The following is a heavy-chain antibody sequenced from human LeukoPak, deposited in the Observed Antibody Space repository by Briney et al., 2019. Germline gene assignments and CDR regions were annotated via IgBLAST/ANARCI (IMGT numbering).Heavy chain of an antibody. CDR2: INPNSGGT. V-gene: IGHV1-2*02. CDR1: GYTFTGYY. J-gene: IGHJ5*02. CDR3: ARDRFIAAAGTHWIDP. Sequence: ASVKVSCMASGYTFTGYYMHWVRQAPGQGLEWMGWINPNSGGTNYAQKFQGRVTMTRDTSISTAYMELSRLRSDDTAVYYCARDRFIAAAGTHWIDPWGQGTLVTVSS. D-gene: IGHD6-13*01.